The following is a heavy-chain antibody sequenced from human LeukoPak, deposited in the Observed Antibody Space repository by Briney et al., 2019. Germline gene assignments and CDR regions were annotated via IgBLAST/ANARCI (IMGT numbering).Heavy chain of an antibody. Sequence: SETLSLTCSVSGYSISSGYYWGWIRQPPGKGLEWIGNISHSGSTYYNPSLKSRVTISVDTSKNQFSLKLSSVTAADTAVYYCARHPRQDAFDIWGQGTMVTVSS. V-gene: IGHV4-38-2*02. CDR3: ARHPRQDAFDI. J-gene: IGHJ3*02. CDR1: GYSISSGYY. CDR2: ISHSGST.